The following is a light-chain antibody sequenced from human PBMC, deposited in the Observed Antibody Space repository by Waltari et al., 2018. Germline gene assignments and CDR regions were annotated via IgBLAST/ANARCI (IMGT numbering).Light chain of an antibody. J-gene: IGLJ3*02. CDR2: GNT. CDR1: GSTIRAGYA. Sequence: QSVLTQPPSVSGAPGQRVTISCPGSGSTIRAGYAFHWYQQLPRAAPKLLIYGNTSRPLGVPARFFGSTSGTSASLAITGLQAEDEADYYCQSYDTSLSVVFGGGTKLTVL. V-gene: IGLV1-40*01. CDR3: QSYDTSLSVV.